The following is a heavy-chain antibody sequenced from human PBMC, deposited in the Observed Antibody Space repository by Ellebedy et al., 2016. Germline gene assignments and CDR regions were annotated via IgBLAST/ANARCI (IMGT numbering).Heavy chain of an antibody. J-gene: IGHJ6*02. D-gene: IGHD1-26*01. Sequence: ASVKVSCKAPGYTFTSNGFTWVRQAPGQGLEWMGWISADSGNTNYAQNLQGRVTMTRGTSTSTAYMELRSLRSDDTAVYYCAVGGAGGYAYYGMDVWGQGTTVTVSS. V-gene: IGHV1-18*01. CDR3: AVGGAGGYAYYGMDV. CDR1: GYTFTSNG. CDR2: ISADSGNT.